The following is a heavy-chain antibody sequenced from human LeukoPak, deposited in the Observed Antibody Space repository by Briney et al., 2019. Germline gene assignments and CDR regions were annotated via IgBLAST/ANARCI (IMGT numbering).Heavy chain of an antibody. CDR3: AKLLNDYGDYYFDY. CDR2: IRGSGGST. CDR1: GFTFSIYA. D-gene: IGHD4-17*01. J-gene: IGHJ4*02. V-gene: IGHV3-23*01. Sequence: PGGSLRLSCAASGFTFSIYAMSWVRQAPGKGLEWVSAIRGSGGSTYYADSVKGRFTISRDNSKNTLYLQVNSLGAEDTAVYYCAKLLNDYGDYYFDYWGQGTLVTVSS.